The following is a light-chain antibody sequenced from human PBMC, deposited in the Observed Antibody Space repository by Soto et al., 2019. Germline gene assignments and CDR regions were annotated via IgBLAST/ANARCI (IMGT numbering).Light chain of an antibody. CDR1: QSISSY. V-gene: IGKV1-39*01. CDR2: AAS. Sequence: DIPMTQSPSSLSASVGDRVTITCRASQSISSYLNWYQQKPGKAPKLLIYAASSLQSGVPSRFSGIGSGTDFTLTISSLQPEAFATYYCQQSYSTPRWTFGQGTKVVIK. J-gene: IGKJ1*01. CDR3: QQSYSTPRWT.